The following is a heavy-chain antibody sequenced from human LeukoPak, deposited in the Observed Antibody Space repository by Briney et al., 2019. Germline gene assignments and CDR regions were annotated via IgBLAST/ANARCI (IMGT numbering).Heavy chain of an antibody. CDR2: VDPEDGET. V-gene: IGHV1-69-2*01. J-gene: IGHJ4*02. Sequence: ASVKVSCKVSGYTFTDYYMHWVQQAPGKGLEWMGLVDPEDGETIYAEKFQGRVTITADTSTDTAYMELSSLRSEDTAVYYCATEGVLDYGDYVIDYWGQGTLVTVSS. CDR1: GYTFTDYY. CDR3: ATEGVLDYGDYVIDY. D-gene: IGHD4-17*01.